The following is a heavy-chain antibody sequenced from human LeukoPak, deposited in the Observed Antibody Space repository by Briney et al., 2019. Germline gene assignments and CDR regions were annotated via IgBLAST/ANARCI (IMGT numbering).Heavy chain of an antibody. Sequence: GGSLRLSCVASGFTFSSYEMNWVRQAPGKGLEWLSYIGSSDSTTHYADSVKGRFTISRDNAKNSLYLQMNSLRAEDTALYYCAKAFRITMVRGGFDYWGQGALVTVSS. D-gene: IGHD3-10*01. V-gene: IGHV3-48*03. CDR3: AKAFRITMVRGGFDY. CDR2: IGSSDSTT. J-gene: IGHJ4*02. CDR1: GFTFSSYE.